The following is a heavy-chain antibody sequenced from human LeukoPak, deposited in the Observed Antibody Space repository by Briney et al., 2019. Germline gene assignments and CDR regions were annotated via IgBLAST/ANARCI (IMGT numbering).Heavy chain of an antibody. D-gene: IGHD3-22*01. V-gene: IGHV4-34*01. CDR1: GGSFSGYY. CDR3: ARGRHDITMIVVVMTSVSYYLDV. Sequence: SETLSLTCAVYGGSFSGYYWSWIRQPPGKGLEWIGEINHSGSTNYNPSLKSRVTISVDTSKNQFSLKLSSVTAADTAVYYCARGRHDITMIVVVMTSVSYYLDVWGKGTTVTVS. CDR2: INHSGST. J-gene: IGHJ6*03.